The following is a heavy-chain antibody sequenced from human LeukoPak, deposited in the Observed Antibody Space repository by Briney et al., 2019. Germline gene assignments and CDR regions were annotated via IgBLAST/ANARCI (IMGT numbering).Heavy chain of an antibody. CDR1: GFTFSTYT. CDR2: FSYDRSNK. CDR3: ATLGTYDY. V-gene: IGHV3-30-3*01. J-gene: IGHJ4*02. Sequence: RAGGSLRLSCAASGFTFSTYTMHSVRQAPGKGLEWVAFFSYDRSNKNYADSVKGRFTISRDNSKNTLFLEMDSLRPEDTGVYYCATLGTYDYWGQGTLVTVSS.